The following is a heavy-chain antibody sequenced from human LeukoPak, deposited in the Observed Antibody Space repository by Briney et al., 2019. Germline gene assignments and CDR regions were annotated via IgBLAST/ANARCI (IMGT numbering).Heavy chain of an antibody. CDR2: IYYSGST. Sequence: SGGSLRLSCAASGFTFSSYSMNWVRQHPGKGLEWIGYIYYSGSTYYNPSLKSRVTISVDTSKNQFSLKLSSVTAADTAVYYCARHPPYDSSGYYFDYWGQGTLVTVSS. V-gene: IGHV4-59*08. CDR3: ARHPPYDSSGYYFDY. J-gene: IGHJ4*02. CDR1: GFTFSSYS. D-gene: IGHD3-22*01.